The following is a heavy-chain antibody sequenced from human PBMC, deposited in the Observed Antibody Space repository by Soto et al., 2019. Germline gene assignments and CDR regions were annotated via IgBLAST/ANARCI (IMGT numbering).Heavy chain of an antibody. CDR2: IIPIFGTA. Sequence: QVQLVQSGAEVKKPGSSVKVSCKASGGTFSSYAISWVRQAPGQGREWMGGIIPIFGTANYAQKFQGRVTITADESTSTAYMELSSLRSEDTAVYYXXXXXXXTAMARTYYFDYWGQGTLVTVSS. V-gene: IGHV1-69*01. J-gene: IGHJ4*02. CDR3: XXXXXXTAMARTYYFDY. CDR1: GGTFSSYA. D-gene: IGHD5-18*01.